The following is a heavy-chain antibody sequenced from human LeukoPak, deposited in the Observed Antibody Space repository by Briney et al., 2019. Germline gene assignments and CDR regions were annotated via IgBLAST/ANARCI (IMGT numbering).Heavy chain of an antibody. V-gene: IGHV4-34*01. CDR3: ARSRYCSGGSCYVGYGMDV. D-gene: IGHD2-15*01. CDR2: INHSGST. J-gene: IGHJ6*02. CDR1: GFTFNNHW. Sequence: PGGSLRLSCVASGFTFNNHWMSWVRQPPGKGLEWIGEINHSGSTNYNPSLKSRVTISVDTSKNQFSLKLSSVTAADTAVYYCARSRYCSGGSCYVGYGMDVWGQGTTVTVSS.